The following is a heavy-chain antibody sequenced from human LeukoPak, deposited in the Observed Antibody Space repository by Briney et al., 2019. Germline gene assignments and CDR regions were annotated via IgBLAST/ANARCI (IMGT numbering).Heavy chain of an antibody. D-gene: IGHD3-22*01. V-gene: IGHV3-23*01. Sequence: GGSLRLSCAASGFTFSRLAMTWVRQAPGKGLEWVSTISASGPYYADAVRGRFTISRDNSRDTLSLQMDSLRAEDTAVYYCAKDHESDGYPCLDHWGLGTLVTVSS. CDR1: GFTFSRLA. J-gene: IGHJ4*02. CDR2: ISASGP. CDR3: AKDHESDGYPCLDH.